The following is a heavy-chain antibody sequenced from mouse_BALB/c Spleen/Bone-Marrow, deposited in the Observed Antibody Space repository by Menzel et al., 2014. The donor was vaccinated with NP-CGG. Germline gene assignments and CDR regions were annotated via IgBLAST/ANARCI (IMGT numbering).Heavy chain of an antibody. CDR2: VSTGSATI. CDR1: GFTFSNFG. Sequence: EVKLMESGGGLVQPGGSRKLSCAASGFTFSNFGMHWFRQSPEKGLGWVAFVSTGSATIYYADTVKGRFTISRDNPENPLFLQMTSLRSEVTAIYYCARSHFYGNYFDYWGQGTTLTVSS. V-gene: IGHV5-17*02. J-gene: IGHJ2*01. D-gene: IGHD2-1*01. CDR3: ARSHFYGNYFDY.